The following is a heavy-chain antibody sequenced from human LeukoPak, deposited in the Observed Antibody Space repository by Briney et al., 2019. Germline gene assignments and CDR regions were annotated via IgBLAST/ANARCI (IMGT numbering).Heavy chain of an antibody. CDR3: ARDSSSWYVVGSFDY. D-gene: IGHD6-13*01. V-gene: IGHV3-11*06. Sequence: GRFTISRDNAKNSLYLQMNGLRAEDTAVYYCARDSSSWYVVGSFDYWGQGTLVTVSS. J-gene: IGHJ4*02.